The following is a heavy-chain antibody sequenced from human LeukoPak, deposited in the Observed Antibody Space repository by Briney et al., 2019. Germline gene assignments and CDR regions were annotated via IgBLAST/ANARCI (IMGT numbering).Heavy chain of an antibody. Sequence: PGRSLRLSCAASGFTFDDYAMHWVRQAPGKGLEWFSGISWNSGSMGYADSVKGRFTISRDNAKNSLYLQMNSLRAEDTALYYCAKGRYDILTGPDAFDIWGQGTMVTVSS. V-gene: IGHV3-9*01. J-gene: IGHJ3*02. D-gene: IGHD3-9*01. CDR2: ISWNSGSM. CDR1: GFTFDDYA. CDR3: AKGRYDILTGPDAFDI.